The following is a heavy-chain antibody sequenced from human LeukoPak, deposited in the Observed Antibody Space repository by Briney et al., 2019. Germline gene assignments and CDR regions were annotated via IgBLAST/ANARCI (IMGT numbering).Heavy chain of an antibody. J-gene: IGHJ6*03. CDR3: ARDSNAYGYYYMDV. V-gene: IGHV3-21*01. CDR1: GFTFNNYI. CDR2: ISSSSDYI. Sequence: RGSLRLSCAVSGFTFNNYIMNWVRHAPGKGLEWVSSISSSSDYIYYADSVKGRFTISRDNAKNSLYLQMNRLRAEDTAVYYCARDSNAYGYYYMDVWGKGTTVTVSS. D-gene: IGHD4-11*01.